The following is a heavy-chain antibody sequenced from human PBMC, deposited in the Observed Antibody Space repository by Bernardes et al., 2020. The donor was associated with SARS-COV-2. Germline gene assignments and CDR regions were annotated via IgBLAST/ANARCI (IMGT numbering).Heavy chain of an antibody. CDR2: IYTSGST. D-gene: IGHD3-22*01. V-gene: IGHV4-4*07. CDR1: GGSISSYY. J-gene: IGHJ4*02. Sequence: ETLSLTCTVSGGSISSYYWSWIRQPAGKGLEWIGRIYTSGSTNYNPSLKSRVTMSVDTSKNQFSLKLSSVTAADTAVYYCARGIHYYDSSGYYFDYWGQGTLVTVSS. CDR3: ARGIHYYDSSGYYFDY.